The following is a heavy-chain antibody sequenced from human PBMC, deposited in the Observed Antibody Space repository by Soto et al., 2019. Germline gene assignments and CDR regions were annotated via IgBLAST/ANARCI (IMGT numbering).Heavy chain of an antibody. CDR2: IIPIFGTA. Sequence: ASVKVSCKASGGTFSSYAISWVRHAPGQGLEWMGGIIPIFGTANYAQKFQGRVTITADESTSTAYMELSSLRSEDTAVYYCARVPLYCSSTSCYLRYYYYGMDVWGQGTTVTVSS. CDR1: GGTFSSYA. D-gene: IGHD2-2*01. J-gene: IGHJ6*02. V-gene: IGHV1-69*13. CDR3: ARVPLYCSSTSCYLRYYYYGMDV.